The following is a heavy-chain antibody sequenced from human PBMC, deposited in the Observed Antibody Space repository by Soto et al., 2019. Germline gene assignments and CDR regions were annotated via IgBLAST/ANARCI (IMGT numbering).Heavy chain of an antibody. CDR3: ARGDSTDCSNGVCSFFYNHDMDV. V-gene: IGHV1-2*04. Sequence: QVQLVQSGAEVKTPGSSLKVSCKASGYSFTDYHIHWVRQAPGQGLEWLGRINPKSGGTSTAQKFQGWVTMTTDTSISTASMELTRLTSDDTAIYYCARGDSTDCSNGVCSFFYNHDMDVWGQGTTVTVSS. D-gene: IGHD2-8*01. J-gene: IGHJ6*02. CDR1: GYSFTDYH. CDR2: INPKSGGT.